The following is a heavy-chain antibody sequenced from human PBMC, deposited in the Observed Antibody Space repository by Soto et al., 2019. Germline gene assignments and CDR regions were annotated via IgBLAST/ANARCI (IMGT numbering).Heavy chain of an antibody. CDR1: GASVSTEGYY. Sequence: QVQLQESGPGLVKPSETLSLTCTVSGASVSTEGYYWGWIRQPPGKGLEWIGYVYHSGMTNYNPSLKSRATTSVDTSKNQVSLRLYSVTAADTGVYYCARLRRLAAVANYYYHSMDVWGQGTTVTVSS. J-gene: IGHJ6*02. V-gene: IGHV4-61*08. CDR2: VYHSGMT. CDR3: ARLRRLAAVANYYYHSMDV. D-gene: IGHD6-19*01.